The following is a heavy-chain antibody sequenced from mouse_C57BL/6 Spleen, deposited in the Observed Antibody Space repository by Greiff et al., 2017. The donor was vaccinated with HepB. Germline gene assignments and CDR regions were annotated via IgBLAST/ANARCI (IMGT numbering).Heavy chain of an antibody. CDR1: GFTFSDYG. D-gene: IGHD2-5*01. J-gene: IGHJ2*01. CDR2: ISSGSSTI. Sequence: EVKLQESGGGLVKPGGSLKLSCAASGFTFSDYGMHWVRQAPEKGLEWVAYISSGSSTIYYADTVKGRFTISRDNAKNTLFLQMTSLRSEDTAMYYCARGAIVTTSLGDYWGQGTTLTVSS. V-gene: IGHV5-17*01. CDR3: ARGAIVTTSLGDY.